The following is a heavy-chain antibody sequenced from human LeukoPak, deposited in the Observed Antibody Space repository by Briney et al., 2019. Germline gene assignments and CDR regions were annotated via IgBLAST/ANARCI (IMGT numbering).Heavy chain of an antibody. J-gene: IGHJ3*02. CDR1: GSISSYY. CDR2: IYTSGST. CDR3: ARQKCTSTSCLTKNAFDI. V-gene: IGHV4-4*09. Sequence: SETLSLTCTVSGSISSYYWSWIRQPPGKGLEWIGYIYTSGSTNYNPSLKSRVAISVDTSKNQFSLDLSSVTAADTAVYYCARQKCTSTSCLTKNAFDIWGQGTMVTVSS. D-gene: IGHD2-2*01.